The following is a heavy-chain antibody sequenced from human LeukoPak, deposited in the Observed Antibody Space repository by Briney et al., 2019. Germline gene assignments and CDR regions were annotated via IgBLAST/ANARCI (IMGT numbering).Heavy chain of an antibody. CDR1: GGSFSGYY. CDR2: INHSGST. J-gene: IGHJ4*02. D-gene: IGHD3-22*01. Sequence: SETLSLTCAVYGGSFSGYYWSWIRQPPGKGLEWIGEINHSGSTNYNPSLKSRVTISVDTSKNQFSLKLSSVTAADTAVYYCARWNDSSGSLYCDYWGQGTLVTVSS. CDR3: ARWNDSSGSLYCDY. V-gene: IGHV4-34*01.